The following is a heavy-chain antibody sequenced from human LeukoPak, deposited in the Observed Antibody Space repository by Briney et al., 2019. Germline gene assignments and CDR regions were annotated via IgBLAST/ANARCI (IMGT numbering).Heavy chain of an antibody. CDR3: AIDFWSGYYRFDY. CDR1: GGTFSSYA. CDR2: IIPILGIA. J-gene: IGHJ4*02. Sequence: SVKVSCKASGGTFSSYAISWVRQAPGQGLEWMGRIIPILGIANYAQKFQGRVTITADKSTSTAYMELSSLRSEDTAVYYCAIDFWSGYYRFDYWGQGTLVTVSS. D-gene: IGHD3-3*01. V-gene: IGHV1-69*04.